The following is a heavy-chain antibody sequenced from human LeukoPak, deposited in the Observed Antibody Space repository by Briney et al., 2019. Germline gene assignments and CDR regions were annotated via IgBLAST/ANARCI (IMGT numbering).Heavy chain of an antibody. V-gene: IGHV3-74*01. CDR3: ATARNFRFEY. CDR2: MNGEGTTI. D-gene: IGHD1-7*01. J-gene: IGHJ4*02. CDR1: GLTFRTTW. Sequence: GGSLRLSCATSGLTFRTTWMHWVRQAPGKGLMWVSRMNGEGTTIDYADSVKGRFTVSRDYAKNTLFLQVNNLRTEDTALYFCATARNFRFEYWGQGSLVIVSA.